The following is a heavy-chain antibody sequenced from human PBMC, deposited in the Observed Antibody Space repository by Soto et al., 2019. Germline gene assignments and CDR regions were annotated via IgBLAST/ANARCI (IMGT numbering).Heavy chain of an antibody. CDR3: ARDVSNSVDY. CDR1: GFTFSTYW. J-gene: IGHJ4*02. V-gene: IGHV3-74*01. Sequence: EVQLVESGGGLVQPGGSLRLSCAASGFTFSTYWMHWVRQVPGKGLIWVSRIGSDGRSTNYADSVKDRFTISRDNAKNTLYLQMNSLRGEDTAVYYCARDVSNSVDYWGQGTLVTVSS. CDR2: IGSDGRST. D-gene: IGHD4-4*01.